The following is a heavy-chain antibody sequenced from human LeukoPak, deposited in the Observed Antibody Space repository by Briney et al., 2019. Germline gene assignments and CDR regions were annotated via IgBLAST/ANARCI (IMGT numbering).Heavy chain of an antibody. J-gene: IGHJ4*02. CDR3: ARERYGDYGFDY. CDR1: GGSISSSSYY. Sequence: SETLSLTCTVSGGSISSSSYYWGWFRQPPGKGLEWIGNIYYSGSTYYNPSLKSRVTMSVDTSKNQFSLKVRSLTAADTAVYYCARERYGDYGFDYWGQGTLVTVSS. D-gene: IGHD4-17*01. CDR2: IYYSGST. V-gene: IGHV4-39*07.